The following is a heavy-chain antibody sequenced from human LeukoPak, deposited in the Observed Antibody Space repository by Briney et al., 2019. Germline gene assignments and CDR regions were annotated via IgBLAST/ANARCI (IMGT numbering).Heavy chain of an antibody. D-gene: IGHD6-13*01. CDR3: ARVPSIAAAGTADAFDI. CDR1: GYTFTGYY. Sequence: ASVKVSCKASGYTFTGYYMHWVRQAPGQGLEWMGWINPNSGGTNYAQKFQGRVTMTRDTSISTAYMELSRLRSDDTAVYYCARVPSIAAAGTADAFDIWGQGTMVTVSS. V-gene: IGHV1-2*02. J-gene: IGHJ3*02. CDR2: INPNSGGT.